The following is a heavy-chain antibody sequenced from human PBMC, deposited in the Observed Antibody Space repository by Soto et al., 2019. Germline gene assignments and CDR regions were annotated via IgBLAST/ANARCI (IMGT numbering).Heavy chain of an antibody. CDR1: GLTFSKYG. V-gene: IGHV3-30*02. CDR2: IWHDGSKN. CDR3: ARDKNGWELLIDC. J-gene: IGHJ4*02. Sequence: GGSLRLSCAASGLTFSKYGMHWVRQAPGKGLEWVSFIWHDGSKNYYADSVKGRFTISRDNFKNTLYLQMNSLRAEDTAVYYCARDKNGWELLIDCWGQGTLVTVS. D-gene: IGHD3-10*01.